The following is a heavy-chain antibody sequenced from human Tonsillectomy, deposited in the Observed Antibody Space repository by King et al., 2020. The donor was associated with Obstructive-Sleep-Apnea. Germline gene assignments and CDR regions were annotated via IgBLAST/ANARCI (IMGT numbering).Heavy chain of an antibody. CDR3: ARDTKDP. D-gene: IGHD1-1*01. Sequence: QLQESGPGLVKPSETLSLTCTVSGGSVSSSDYYWGWIRQSPGKGLEWIGTIYYGGSTQYTPSLKSRFSISIDTSKNQFSLNLTSVTAADTAVYYCARDTKDPWGQGTLVTVSS. CDR2: IYYGGST. CDR1: GGSVSSSDYY. J-gene: IGHJ5*02. V-gene: IGHV4-39*07.